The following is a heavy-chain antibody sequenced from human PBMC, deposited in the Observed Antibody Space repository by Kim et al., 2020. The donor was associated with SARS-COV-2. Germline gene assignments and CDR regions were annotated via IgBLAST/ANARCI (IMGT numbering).Heavy chain of an antibody. CDR1: GGSISSYY. V-gene: IGHV4-59*12. CDR3: AREGLGYCSSNRCYRAFDI. D-gene: IGHD2-2*01. CDR2: IYYSGST. J-gene: IGHJ3*02. Sequence: SETLSLTCTVSGGSISSYYWSWIRQPPGKGLEWIGYIYYSGSTNYNPSLKSRVTISVETSKNQFSLKLSSVTAAETAVYYCAREGLGYCSSNRCYRAFDIWGQGTLVTVSS.